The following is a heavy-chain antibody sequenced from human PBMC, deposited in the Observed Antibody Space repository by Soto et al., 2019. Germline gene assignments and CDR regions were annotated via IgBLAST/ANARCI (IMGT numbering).Heavy chain of an antibody. CDR2: MNPSSGET. CDR3: ARLAEYCNGIKCYSNFDF. J-gene: IGHJ4*01. D-gene: IGHD2-15*01. CDR1: GYNFTNFD. V-gene: IGHV1-8*01. Sequence: ASVKVSCKTSGYNFTNFDSNWERQAPGRGLVWMGWMNPSSGETGSAQNFQGRVTMTRDISTRTFFMQLTSLRSEDTAIYYCARLAEYCNGIKCYSNFDFWGRGTQVALSS.